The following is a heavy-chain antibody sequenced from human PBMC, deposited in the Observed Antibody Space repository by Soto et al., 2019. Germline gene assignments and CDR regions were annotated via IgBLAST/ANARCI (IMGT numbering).Heavy chain of an antibody. CDR1: GFTFSSYG. J-gene: IGHJ6*02. V-gene: IGHV3-30*18. CDR2: ISYDGSNK. Sequence: VQLVESGGGVVQPGRSLRLSCAASGFTFSSYGMHWVRQAPGKGLEWVAVISYDGSNKYYADSVKGRFTISRDNSKNTLYLQMNSLRAEDTAVYYCAKFYPVTARAGMDVWGQGTTVTVSS. CDR3: AKFYPVTARAGMDV. D-gene: IGHD2-21*02.